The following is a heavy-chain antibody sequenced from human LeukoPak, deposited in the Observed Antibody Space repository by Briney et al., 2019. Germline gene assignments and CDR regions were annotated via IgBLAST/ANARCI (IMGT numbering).Heavy chain of an antibody. V-gene: IGHV3-74*01. CDR1: GFTFSSYW. CDR3: ARGYSGYFYY. D-gene: IGHD5-12*01. Sequence: PGGSLRLSCAASGFTFSSYWMQWVGQAPGKRLVWGSRIDGDGSSTNYADSVKGRFTISRDNAKNTPYLQMNSLRAEDTAVYYCARGYSGYFYYWGQGTLVTVSS. CDR2: IDGDGSST. J-gene: IGHJ4*02.